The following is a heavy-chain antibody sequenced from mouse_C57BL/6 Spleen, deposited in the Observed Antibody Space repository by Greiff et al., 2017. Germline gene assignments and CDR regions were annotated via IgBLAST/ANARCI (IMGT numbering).Heavy chain of an antibody. CDR2: INPSNGGT. J-gene: IGHJ3*01. CDR3: ARGNYGNYGVAY. Sequence: QVQLQQPGTELVKPGASVKLSCKASGYTFTSYWMHWVKQRPGNGLEWIGNINPSNGGTNYNEKFKSKATLTVDKSSSTAYMQLSSLTSEDAAVYYCARGNYGNYGVAYGGQGTLVTVSA. V-gene: IGHV1-53*01. D-gene: IGHD2-1*01. CDR1: GYTFTSYW.